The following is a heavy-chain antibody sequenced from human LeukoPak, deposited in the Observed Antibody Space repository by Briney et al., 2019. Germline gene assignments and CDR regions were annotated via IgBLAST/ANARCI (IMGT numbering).Heavy chain of an antibody. CDR1: GYTFTSYD. Sequence: ASVKVSCKASGYTFTSYDINWVRQATGQGLEWMGWMNPNSGNTGYAQKFQGRVTMTRNTSISTAYMELSGLRSEDTAVYYCARIGYGAIGHAFDIWGQGTMVTVSS. J-gene: IGHJ3*02. V-gene: IGHV1-8*01. CDR3: ARIGYGAIGHAFDI. D-gene: IGHD5-18*01. CDR2: MNPNSGNT.